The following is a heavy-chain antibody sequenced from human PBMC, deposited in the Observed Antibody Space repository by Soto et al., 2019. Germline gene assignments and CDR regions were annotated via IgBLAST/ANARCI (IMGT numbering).Heavy chain of an antibody. CDR2: IIPVFDTV. CDR3: ARGGSRYIWFNEF. CDR1: GGLFSSYP. J-gene: IGHJ4*02. D-gene: IGHD1-20*01. Sequence: QEQLVQSGAEVKKSGSSVKVSCKDTGGLFSSYPVSWVRQAPGQGLEWMGGIIPVFDTVYYAQTFQGRVMITADESTNTAYMELSSLGSEDTSMYECARGGSRYIWFNEFWGQGTLVTVSS. V-gene: IGHV1-69*01.